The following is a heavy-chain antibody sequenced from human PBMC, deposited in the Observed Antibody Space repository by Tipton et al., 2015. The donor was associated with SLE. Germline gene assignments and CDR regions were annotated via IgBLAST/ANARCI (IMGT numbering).Heavy chain of an antibody. J-gene: IGHJ4*02. D-gene: IGHD3-3*01. V-gene: IGHV4-39*07. CDR2: IYYSGST. CDR3: ARDATIFGVVTFFDY. CDR1: DGSISSSSYY. Sequence: LRLSCTVSDGSISSSSYYWGWIRQPPGKGLEWIGSIYYSGSTYYNPSLKSRVTISVDTSKNQFSLKLSSVTAADTAVYYCARDATIFGVVTFFDYWGQGTLVTVSS.